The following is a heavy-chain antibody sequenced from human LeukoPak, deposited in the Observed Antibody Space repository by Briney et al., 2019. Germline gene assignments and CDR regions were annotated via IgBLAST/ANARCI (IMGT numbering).Heavy chain of an antibody. CDR2: IYPGEGIYATATT. CDR3: ARDPTTVTTIFDS. V-gene: IGHV4-4*07. CDR1: GVSISAYY. J-gene: IGHJ4*02. Sequence: SETLPLTCSVSGVSISAYYWSWIRQSAGNRLEWIGRIYPGEGIYATATTSYNPSFKSRVTMSGDTSKNQLSLKLSPVTAADTAVYYCARDPTTVTTIFDSWGQGILVTVSS. D-gene: IGHD4-11*01.